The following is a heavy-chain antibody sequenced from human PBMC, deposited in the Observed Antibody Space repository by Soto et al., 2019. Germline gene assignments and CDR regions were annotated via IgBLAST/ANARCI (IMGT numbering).Heavy chain of an antibody. V-gene: IGHV1-46*01. J-gene: IGHJ3*02. D-gene: IGHD5-12*01. CDR2: INPSDGTA. CDR1: GYSFTTYC. CDR3: ARFGAMDIVATDI. Sequence: ASVKVSCKTSGYSFTTYCVHWVRQAPGQGLEWMAIINPSDGTATYAQKFQGRVTMTRDTSTSTVYMELSSLRSEDTAVYYCARFGAMDIVATDIWGQGTMVTVSS.